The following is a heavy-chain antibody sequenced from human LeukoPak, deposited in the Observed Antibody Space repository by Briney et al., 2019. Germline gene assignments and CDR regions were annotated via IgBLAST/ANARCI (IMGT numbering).Heavy chain of an antibody. CDR1: GGSISSYY. V-gene: IGHV4-59*01. CDR2: IYYSGST. J-gene: IGHJ1*01. CDR3: ARVDGSGWWEPFQH. D-gene: IGHD6-19*01. Sequence: SETLALTCTVSGGSISSYYWSWIRQPPGKGLEWIGYIYYSGSTNYNPSLKSRVTISVDTSKNQFSLRLSSVTAADTAVYYCARVDGSGWWEPFQHRGQGTLVTVSS.